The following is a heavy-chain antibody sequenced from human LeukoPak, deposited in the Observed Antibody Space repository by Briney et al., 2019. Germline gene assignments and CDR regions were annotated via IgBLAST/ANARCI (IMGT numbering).Heavy chain of an antibody. CDR2: IYYSGST. J-gene: IGHJ4*02. V-gene: IGHV4-59*01. D-gene: IGHD6-13*01. CDR1: GGSISSYY. Sequence: SETLSLTCTVSGGSISSYYWSWIRQPPGKGLEWIGYIYYSGSTNYNPSLKSRVTISVGTSKNQFSLKLSSVTAADTAVYYCARAAGPLAAPDFWGQGTPVTVSS. CDR3: ARAAGPLAAPDF.